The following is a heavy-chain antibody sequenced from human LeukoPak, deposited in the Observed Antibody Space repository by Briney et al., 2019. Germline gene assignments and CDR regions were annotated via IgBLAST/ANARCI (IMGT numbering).Heavy chain of an antibody. CDR3: ARDAGWLLLTLLDY. J-gene: IGHJ4*02. Sequence: ASVKVSCKASGGTFSSYAISWVRQAPGQGLEWMGWISAYNGNTNYAQKLQGRVTMTTDTSTSTAYMELRSLRSDDTAVYYCARDAGWLLLTLLDYWGQGTLVTVSS. CDR2: ISAYNGNT. D-gene: IGHD3-22*01. CDR1: GGTFSSYA. V-gene: IGHV1-18*01.